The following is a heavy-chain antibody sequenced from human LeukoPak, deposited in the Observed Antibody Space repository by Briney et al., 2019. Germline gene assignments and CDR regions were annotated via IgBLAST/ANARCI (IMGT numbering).Heavy chain of an antibody. CDR2: ISSSSTYI. J-gene: IGHJ5*02. CDR1: GFTFSSYN. Sequence: GGSLRLSCAASGFTFSSYNMNWVRQAPGKGLEWVSSISSSSTYIYYADSLKGRFTISRDNSKNTLYLQMNSLRAEDTAVYYCANEYDGNDVGWFDPWGHGTLVTVSS. D-gene: IGHD1-20*01. V-gene: IGHV3-21*01. CDR3: ANEYDGNDVGWFDP.